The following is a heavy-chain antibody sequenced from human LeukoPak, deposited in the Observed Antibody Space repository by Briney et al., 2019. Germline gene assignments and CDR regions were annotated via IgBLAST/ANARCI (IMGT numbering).Heavy chain of an antibody. CDR1: GGSFSGYY. CDR2: INHSGST. V-gene: IGHV4-34*01. D-gene: IGHD2-15*01. CDR3: ARGYCSGGSCYSGFDY. Sequence: PSETLSLTCAVYGGSFSGYYWSWIRQPPGKGLEWFGEINHSGSTNYNTSLKSRVTIPVDTSKNQFSLKLSSVTAADTAVYYCARGYCSGGSCYSGFDYWGQGALVTVSS. J-gene: IGHJ4*02.